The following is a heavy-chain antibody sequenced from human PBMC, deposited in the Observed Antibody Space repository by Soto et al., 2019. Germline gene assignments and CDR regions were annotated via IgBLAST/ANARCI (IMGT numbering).Heavy chain of an antibody. D-gene: IGHD1-7*01. CDR2: IIPIFGTA. J-gene: IGHJ6*02. Sequence: ASVKVSCKASGGTFSSYAISWVRQAPGQGLEWMGGIIPIFGTANYAQKFQGRVTITADESTSTAYMELSSLRSEDTAVYYCARDVKNWNYVQDYGMDVWGQGTTVTVSS. CDR1: GGTFSSYA. V-gene: IGHV1-69*13. CDR3: ARDVKNWNYVQDYGMDV.